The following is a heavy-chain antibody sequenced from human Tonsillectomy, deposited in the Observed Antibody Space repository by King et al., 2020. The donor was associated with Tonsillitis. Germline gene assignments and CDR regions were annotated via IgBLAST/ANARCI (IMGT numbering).Heavy chain of an antibody. CDR3: ARGPDSDFWSLYYYYGLDV. Sequence: VQLVESGGGVVQPGRSLRLSCAASGFTFSTYAMHWVRQAPGKGLEWVALISYDGSNKYYTDSVKGRFTISRVNSKNTLFLQMNSLRAEDTAVYYCARGPDSDFWSLYYYYGLDVWGQGTTVTVSS. J-gene: IGHJ6*02. V-gene: IGHV3-30-3*01. CDR2: ISYDGSNK. D-gene: IGHD3-3*01. CDR1: GFTFSTYA.